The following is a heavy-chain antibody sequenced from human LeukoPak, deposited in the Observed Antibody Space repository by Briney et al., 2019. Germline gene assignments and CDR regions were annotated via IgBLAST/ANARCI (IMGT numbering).Heavy chain of an antibody. Sequence: SETLSLTCAVSGGSISIYYWSWIRQPAGKGLEWIGRIYTSGSTNYNPSLKSRVTMSLDTAKNQFSLKLSSVTAADTAGYYCAREVGIVVVVAAKRAAFDIWGQGTMVTVSS. CDR2: IYTSGST. D-gene: IGHD2-15*01. CDR3: AREVGIVVVVAAKRAAFDI. CDR1: GGSISIYY. V-gene: IGHV4-4*07. J-gene: IGHJ3*02.